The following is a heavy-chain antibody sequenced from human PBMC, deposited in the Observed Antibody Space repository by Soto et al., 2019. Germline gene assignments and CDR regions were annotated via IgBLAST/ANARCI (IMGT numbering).Heavy chain of an antibody. V-gene: IGHV4-31*03. J-gene: IGHJ6*02. CDR2: IYYSGST. Sequence: QVQLQESGPGLVKPSQTLSLTCTVSGGSISSGGYYWSWIRQHPGKGLEWIGYIYYSGSTYYNPSLKSRVTISVDTSNNQFSLKLSSVTAADTAVYYCAREGRTAGEALHYYYYGMDVWGQGTTVTVSS. CDR1: GGSISSGGYY. D-gene: IGHD3-10*01. CDR3: AREGRTAGEALHYYYYGMDV.